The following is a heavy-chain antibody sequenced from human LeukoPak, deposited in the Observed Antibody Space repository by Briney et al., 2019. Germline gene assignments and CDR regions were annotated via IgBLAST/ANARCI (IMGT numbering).Heavy chain of an antibody. Sequence: PGGSLRLSCAASGFTFSSYAMSWVRQAPGKGLEWVSAISGSGGSTYYADSVKGRFTISRDNSKNTLYLQMNSLRAEDTAVYYCAKDLGDIVVVPAAGLDYWGQGTLVTVSS. CDR3: AKDLGDIVVVPAAGLDY. D-gene: IGHD2-2*01. CDR1: GFTFSSYA. CDR2: ISGSGGST. J-gene: IGHJ4*02. V-gene: IGHV3-23*01.